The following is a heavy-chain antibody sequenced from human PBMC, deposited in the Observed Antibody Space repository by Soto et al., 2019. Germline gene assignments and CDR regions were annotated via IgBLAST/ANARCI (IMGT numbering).Heavy chain of an antibody. CDR3: AGGFIAVVGWHYFDY. CDR1: GDSVSSKSVA. D-gene: IGHD6-19*01. Sequence: SQTLSLTCAISGDSVSSKSVAWNWIRQSPSRGLEWLGRTYYRSKWYNDYAVSVKSRITINPDTSKNQFPLQLNSVTPEDTAVYYCAGGFIAVVGWHYFDYWGQGTLVTVSS. CDR2: TYYRSKWYN. V-gene: IGHV6-1*01. J-gene: IGHJ4*02.